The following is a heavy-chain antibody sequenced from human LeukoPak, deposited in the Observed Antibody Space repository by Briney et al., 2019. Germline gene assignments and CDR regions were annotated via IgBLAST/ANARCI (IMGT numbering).Heavy chain of an antibody. D-gene: IGHD5-12*01. Sequence: GGSLRLSCAASGFTVSSNYMSWVRQAPGKGLEWVSVIYSGGSTYYADSAKGRFTISRDNSKNTLYLQMNSLRAEDTAMYYCARDLATIAHYYYYMDVWGKGTTVTVSS. CDR2: IYSGGST. CDR1: GFTVSSNY. CDR3: ARDLATIAHYYYYMDV. V-gene: IGHV3-66*02. J-gene: IGHJ6*03.